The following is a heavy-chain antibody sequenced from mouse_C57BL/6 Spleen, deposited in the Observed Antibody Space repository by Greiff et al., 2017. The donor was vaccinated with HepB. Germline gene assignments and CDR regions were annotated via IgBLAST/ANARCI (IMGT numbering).Heavy chain of an antibody. CDR2: INPSTGGT. CDR3: ARRTNLYYFDY. V-gene: IGHV1-42*01. CDR1: GYSFTGYY. Sequence: VHVKQSGPELVKPGASVKISCKASGYSFTGYYMNWVKQSPEKSLEWIGEINPSTGGTTYNQKFKAKATLTVDKSSSTAYMQLKSLTSEDSAVYYCARRTNLYYFDYWGQGTTLTVSS. J-gene: IGHJ2*01. D-gene: IGHD4-1*01.